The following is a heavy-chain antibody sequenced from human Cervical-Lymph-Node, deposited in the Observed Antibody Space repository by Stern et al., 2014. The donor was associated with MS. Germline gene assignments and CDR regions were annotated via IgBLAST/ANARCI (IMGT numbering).Heavy chain of an antibody. CDR1: GGSISSGGSS. J-gene: IGHJ3*01. D-gene: IGHD2-21*01. CDR2: IYHSGST. Sequence: VQLVESGSGQAKPSQTLSLTCAVSGGSISSGGSSWNWIRQPPGKGLEWIGVIYHSGSTSYNPSLKGRAFISVDTSKNQFALNLRSVTAADTAVYYCARGGVIYTQDRNGFDVWGQGTMVTVSS. CDR3: ARGGVIYTQDRNGFDV. V-gene: IGHV4-30-2*01.